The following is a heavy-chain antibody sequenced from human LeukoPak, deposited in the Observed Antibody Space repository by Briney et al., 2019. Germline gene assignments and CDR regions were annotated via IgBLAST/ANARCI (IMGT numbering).Heavy chain of an antibody. CDR3: ARGGGIAARDSWGLI. V-gene: IGHV3-30-3*01. D-gene: IGHD6-6*01. J-gene: IGHJ4*02. CDR2: ISYDGSNK. Sequence: GGSLRLSCAASGFTFSDSPMHWVRQAPGKGLEWVAVISYDGSNKYYADSVKGRFTISRDNSKNTLYLQMNSLRAEDTAVYYCARGGGIAARDSWGLIWGQGTLVTVSS. CDR1: GFTFSDSP.